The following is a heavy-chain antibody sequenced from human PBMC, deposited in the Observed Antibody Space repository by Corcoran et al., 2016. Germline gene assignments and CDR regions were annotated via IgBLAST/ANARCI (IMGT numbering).Heavy chain of an antibody. CDR1: GGSISSSSYY. D-gene: IGHD3-16*01. CDR2: IYYSGST. CDR3: ARIPYRLRLGPYNWFDP. J-gene: IGHJ5*02. Sequence: QLQLQESGPGLVKPSETLSLTCTVSGGSISSSSYYWGWIRQPPGKGLEWIGSIYYSGSTYYNPSLKSRVTISVDTSKNQFSLKLSSVTAADTAVYYCARIPYRLRLGPYNWFDPWGQGTLVTVSS. V-gene: IGHV4-39*07.